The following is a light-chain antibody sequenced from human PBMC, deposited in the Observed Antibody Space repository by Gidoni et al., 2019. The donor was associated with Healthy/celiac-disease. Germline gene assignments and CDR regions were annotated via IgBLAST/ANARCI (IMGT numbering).Light chain of an antibody. CDR3: QQYKSYSFT. Sequence: DIQMTQSPSTLSASVGDRVTITCRASQSISSWLAWYQQKPGKAPKLLLYKASSLEFTLTISSLQPDDFATYYCQQYKSYSFTFGPGTKVDIK. CDR1: QSISSW. J-gene: IGKJ3*01. V-gene: IGKV1-5*03. CDR2: KAS.